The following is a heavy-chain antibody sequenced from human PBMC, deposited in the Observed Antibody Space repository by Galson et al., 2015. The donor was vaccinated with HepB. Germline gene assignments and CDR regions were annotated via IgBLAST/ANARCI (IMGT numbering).Heavy chain of an antibody. J-gene: IGHJ4*02. Sequence: SLRLSCAAYGFTFSTYGMNCVRQAPRTGLEWVSTINGGGDDTYYADSVQGRFTISRDNSKNTLYLQMTSLRAEDTAIYYCAKEGGTMIRGVILRPEEHFDYWGQGILVTVSS. CDR2: INGGGDDT. D-gene: IGHD3-10*01. CDR1: GFTFSTYG. V-gene: IGHV3-23*01. CDR3: AKEGGTMIRGVILRPEEHFDY.